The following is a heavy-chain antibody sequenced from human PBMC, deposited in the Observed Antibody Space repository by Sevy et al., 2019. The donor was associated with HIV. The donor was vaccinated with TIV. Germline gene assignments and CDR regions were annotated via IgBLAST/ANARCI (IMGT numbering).Heavy chain of an antibody. Sequence: GESLKISCKGSGYTFSSFWIGWARQMPGKGLEWMGIIFPGNSDTRYSPSFQGQVTISVDKATSTADLQWSSLKALDTAVYYGAGGPLVTPVDGLDAWGQGTLVTVSS. CDR2: IFPGNSDT. CDR1: GYTFSSFW. J-gene: IGHJ5*02. CDR3: AGGPLVTPVDGLDA. D-gene: IGHD3-9*01. V-gene: IGHV5-51*01.